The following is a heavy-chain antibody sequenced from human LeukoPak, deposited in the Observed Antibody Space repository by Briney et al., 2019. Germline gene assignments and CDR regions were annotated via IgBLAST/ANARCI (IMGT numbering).Heavy chain of an antibody. Sequence: GGSLRLSCAASGFSFSTYSMSWVRQAPGKGLEWVGRIKSKTDGGTTDYAAPVKGRFTISRDDSKNTLYLQMNSLKTEDTAVYYCTTAPYYYGDYDYWGQGTLVTVSS. J-gene: IGHJ4*02. CDR3: TTAPYYYGDYDY. D-gene: IGHD4-17*01. CDR2: IKSKTDGGTT. V-gene: IGHV3-15*01. CDR1: GFSFSTYS.